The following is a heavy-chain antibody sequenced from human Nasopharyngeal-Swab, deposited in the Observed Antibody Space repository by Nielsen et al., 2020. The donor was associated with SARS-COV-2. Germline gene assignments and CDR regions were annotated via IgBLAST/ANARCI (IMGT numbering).Heavy chain of an antibody. D-gene: IGHD3-16*01. CDR3: AKDPGGGVGGHAVSCFDP. CDR2: ISYDGSNN. V-gene: IGHV3-33*06. Sequence: WIRQPPGKGLEWVAVISYDGSNNYYADSVNGRFTISRDNSKNTMYLLLNSLRAEDTAMYYCAKDPGGGVGGHAVSCFDPWGQGTLVTVSS. J-gene: IGHJ5*02.